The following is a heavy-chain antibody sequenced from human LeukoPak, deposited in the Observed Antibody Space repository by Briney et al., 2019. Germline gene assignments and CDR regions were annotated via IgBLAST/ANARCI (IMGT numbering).Heavy chain of an antibody. V-gene: IGHV3-48*03. CDR3: ARGLWNSGFKGGYYFDY. Sequence: GGSLRLSXAASGFTFSSYEMNWVRQAPGKGLEWVSYISSSGSTIYYADSVKGRFTISRDNAKNSLYLQMNSLRAEDTAVYYCARGLWNSGFKGGYYFDYWGQGTLVTVSS. J-gene: IGHJ4*02. CDR1: GFTFSSYE. D-gene: IGHD5-12*01. CDR2: ISSSGSTI.